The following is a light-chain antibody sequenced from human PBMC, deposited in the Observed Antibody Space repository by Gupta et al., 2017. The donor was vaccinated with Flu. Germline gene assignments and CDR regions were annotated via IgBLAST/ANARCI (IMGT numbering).Light chain of an antibody. CDR2: RNN. CDR3: AAWDDRRSGVV. CDR1: SPNSGSNY. V-gene: IGLV1-47*01. Sequence: SVLTQPPSASVTPGQRVTISCSGSSPNSGSNYVYWYQQLPGKAPKLLIYRNNQRPSGVPDRFAGSKSGTSASLAISGLRSEDEADYYCAAWDDRRSGVVFGGGTKLTVL. J-gene: IGLJ2*01.